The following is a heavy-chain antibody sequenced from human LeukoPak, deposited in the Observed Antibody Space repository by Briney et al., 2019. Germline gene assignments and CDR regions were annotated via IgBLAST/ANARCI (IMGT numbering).Heavy chain of an antibody. D-gene: IGHD2-15*01. CDR2: INPNSGGT. Sequence: ASVKVSCKASGYTFTGYYMHWVRQAPGQGLEWMGWINPNSGGTNYAQKFQGRVTMTRDTSISTAYMELSRLRSDDTAVYYCAQVSLGYCSGGSCYTTFDYWGQGTLVTVSS. CDR3: AQVSLGYCSGGSCYTTFDY. J-gene: IGHJ4*02. CDR1: GYTFTGYY. V-gene: IGHV1-2*02.